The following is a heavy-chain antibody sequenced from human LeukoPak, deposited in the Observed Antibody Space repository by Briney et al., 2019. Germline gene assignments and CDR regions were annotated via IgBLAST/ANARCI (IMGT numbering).Heavy chain of an antibody. Sequence: SETLSLTCAVYGGSFSGYYWSWIRQPPGKGLEWIGEINHSGSTNYNPSLKSRVTISVDTSKNQFSVKLSSVTAADTAVYYCARTHSWFGDKRDAFDIWGQGTMATVSS. D-gene: IGHD3-10*01. CDR2: INHSGST. V-gene: IGHV4-34*01. CDR1: GGSFSGYY. CDR3: ARTHSWFGDKRDAFDI. J-gene: IGHJ3*02.